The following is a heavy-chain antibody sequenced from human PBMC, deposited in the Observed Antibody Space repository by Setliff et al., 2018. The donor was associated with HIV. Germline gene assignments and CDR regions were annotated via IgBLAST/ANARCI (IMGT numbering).Heavy chain of an antibody. J-gene: IGHJ4*02. V-gene: IGHV4-38-2*02. D-gene: IGHD6-13*01. Sequence: LSLTCAASGYSINSGFSRAWIRQPPGKGLEWIGSIYHSGSTYYNPSLKSRVTISVDTSKNQFSLTLRSVTAADTAVYYCAREPAAGAYYFDYWGQGTLVTVSS. CDR1: GYSINSGFS. CDR2: IYHSGST. CDR3: AREPAAGAYYFDY.